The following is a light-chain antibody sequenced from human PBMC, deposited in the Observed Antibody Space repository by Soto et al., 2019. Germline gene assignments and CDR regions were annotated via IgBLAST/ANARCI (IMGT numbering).Light chain of an antibody. CDR1: QGISSY. J-gene: IGKJ4*01. V-gene: IGKV1-9*01. Sequence: QLTPSPSSLSASVQDRAIITCRASQGISSYLAWYQQKPGKAPKLLIYAASTLQSGVPSRFSGSGSGTDFTLSISSLQPEDFATYYCQQLNSYPLTFGGGTKVDIK. CDR2: AAS. CDR3: QQLNSYPLT.